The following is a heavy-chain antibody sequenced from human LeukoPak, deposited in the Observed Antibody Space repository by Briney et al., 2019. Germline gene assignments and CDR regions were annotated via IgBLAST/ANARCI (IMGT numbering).Heavy chain of an antibody. CDR1: GFTFTSYA. D-gene: IGHD2-15*01. V-gene: IGHV3-30*04. CDR3: ARGRYCSGGTCYSYFHYYGMDV. J-gene: IGHJ6*04. Sequence: GRSLRLSCAASGFTFTSYAMHWVRQAPGKGLEWVAVISYDGSNKYYADSVKGQFTISRDNSKNTLYLQKNRLRPEDTAVYYCARGRYCSGGTCYSYFHYYGMDVWAKGPRSPSPQ. CDR2: ISYDGSNK.